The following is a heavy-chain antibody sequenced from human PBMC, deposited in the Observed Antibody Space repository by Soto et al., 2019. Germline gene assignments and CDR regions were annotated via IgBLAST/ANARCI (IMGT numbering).Heavy chain of an antibody. CDR2: ISGSASST. J-gene: IGHJ6*02. D-gene: IGHD6-13*01. CDR3: ARVPQRDSNYYYGMDV. V-gene: IGHV3-23*01. CDR1: GFTFSSYA. Sequence: GSLRLSCAASGFTFSSYAMSWVRQAPGKGLEWVSAISGSASSTYYADSVKGRFTISRDKSKNTLYLQMNSLRVEDTAVYYCARVPQRDSNYYYGMDVWGQGTTVTGSS.